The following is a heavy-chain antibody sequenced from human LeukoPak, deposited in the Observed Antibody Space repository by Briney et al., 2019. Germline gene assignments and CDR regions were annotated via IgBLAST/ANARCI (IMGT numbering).Heavy chain of an antibody. Sequence: GRSLRLSCAASGFTVSSNYMSWVRQAPGKGLEWVSVIYIGGTTYYADSVKGRFTISRDNSKNMVFLQMNSLRAEDTAVYFCAREVTTMLRGDTNWFDPWGQGTLVTVSS. CDR1: GFTVSSNY. CDR2: IYIGGTT. V-gene: IGHV3-53*01. D-gene: IGHD3-10*01. CDR3: AREVTTMLRGDTNWFDP. J-gene: IGHJ5*02.